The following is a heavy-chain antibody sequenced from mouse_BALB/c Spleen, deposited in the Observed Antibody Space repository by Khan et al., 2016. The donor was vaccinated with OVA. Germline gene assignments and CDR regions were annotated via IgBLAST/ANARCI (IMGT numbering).Heavy chain of an antibody. J-gene: IGHJ3*01. CDR1: GFTFSNYG. D-gene: IGHD4-1*01. Sequence: EVELVESGGGLVKPGGSLKLSCAASGFTFSNYGMSWVRQIPDKRLEWVATINSDGSYTYYPDSVKGRFTISRNNAKNTLYLEMSSLKSDDTAMYYCASHLTGSFAYWGQGTLVTVFA. V-gene: IGHV5-6*01. CDR3: ASHLTGSFAY. CDR2: INSDGSYT.